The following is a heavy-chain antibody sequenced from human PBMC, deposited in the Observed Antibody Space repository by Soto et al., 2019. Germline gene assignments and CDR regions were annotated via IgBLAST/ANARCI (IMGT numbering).Heavy chain of an antibody. CDR3: ARDGGAWSGYYTAGYYGMDV. J-gene: IGHJ6*02. CDR1: GGSISSGGYY. D-gene: IGHD3-3*01. Sequence: KPSETLSLTCTVSGGSISSGGYYWSWIRQHPGKGLEWIGYIYYSGSTYYNPSLKSRVTISVDTSKNQFSLKLSSVTAADTAVCYCARDGGAWSGYYTAGYYGMDVWGQGTTVTVSS. V-gene: IGHV4-31*03. CDR2: IYYSGST.